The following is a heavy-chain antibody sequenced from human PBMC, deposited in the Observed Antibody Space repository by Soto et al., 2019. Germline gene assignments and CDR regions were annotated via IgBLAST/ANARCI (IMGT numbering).Heavy chain of an antibody. CDR1: GGSVSSGSYY. Sequence: QVQLQESGPGLVKPSETLSLTCTVSGGSVSSGSYYWSWIRQPPGKGLEWIGYIYYSGSTNYNPALKRRVTISVDTSKNQFSLKLSSVTAADTAVYYCATYPSTVTSDYWGQGTLVTVSS. J-gene: IGHJ4*02. CDR2: IYYSGST. CDR3: ATYPSTVTSDY. D-gene: IGHD4-17*01. V-gene: IGHV4-61*01.